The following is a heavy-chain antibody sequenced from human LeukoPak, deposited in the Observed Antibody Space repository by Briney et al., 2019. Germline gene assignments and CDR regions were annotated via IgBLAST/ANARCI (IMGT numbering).Heavy chain of an antibody. J-gene: IGHJ4*02. D-gene: IGHD6-19*01. CDR1: GFTVSSNY. CDR3: ARGEHSWQWLVY. Sequence: PGGSLRLSCVASGFTVSSNYMSWVRQAPGKGLEWVSVIYSGGSTYYADSVKGRFTISRDNSKNTLYLQMNSLRAEDTAVYYCARGEHSWQWLVYWGQGTLVTVSS. CDR2: IYSGGST. V-gene: IGHV3-66*01.